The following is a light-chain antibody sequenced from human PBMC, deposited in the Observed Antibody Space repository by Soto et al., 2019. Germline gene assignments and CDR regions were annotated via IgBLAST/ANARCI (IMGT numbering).Light chain of an antibody. CDR3: QHYDNTPPSVT. CDR1: QTIYSN. J-gene: IGKJ3*01. CDR2: RAS. V-gene: IGKV3-15*01. Sequence: IVMTQSPATLSVSPGDTASLSCRAGQTIYSNVAWYQQRPGQAPRLIIYRASSRATGVPARFSGSGSGTDFILTISRLEPEDFAVYYCQHYDNTPPSVTFGPGTKVDI.